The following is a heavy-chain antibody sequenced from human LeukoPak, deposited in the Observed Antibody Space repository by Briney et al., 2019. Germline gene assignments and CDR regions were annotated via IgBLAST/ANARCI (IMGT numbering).Heavy chain of an antibody. D-gene: IGHD7-27*01. V-gene: IGHV4-59*01. CDR2: IYYSGST. Sequence: SETLSLTCTVSGGSISSYYWSWIRQPPGKGLEWIGYIYYSGSTNYNPSLKSRVTISVDTSKNQFSLKLSSVTAADTAVYYCARDEALGYWGQGTLVTVSS. CDR3: ARDEALGY. CDR1: GGSISSYY. J-gene: IGHJ4*02.